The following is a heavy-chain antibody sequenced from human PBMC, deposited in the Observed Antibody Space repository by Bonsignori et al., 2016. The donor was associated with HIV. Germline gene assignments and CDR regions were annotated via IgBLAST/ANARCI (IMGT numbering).Heavy chain of an antibody. V-gene: IGHV1-8*01. CDR3: ARTGYDFWSGYSFSFAFDI. D-gene: IGHD3-3*01. Sequence: WVRQAPGQGLEWMGWMNPNNGNTGYAQKFQGRVTMTGNTSITTAYMELSSLRSEDTAVYYCARTGYDFWSGYSFSFAFDIWGQGTMVTVSS. CDR2: MNPNNGNT. J-gene: IGHJ3*02.